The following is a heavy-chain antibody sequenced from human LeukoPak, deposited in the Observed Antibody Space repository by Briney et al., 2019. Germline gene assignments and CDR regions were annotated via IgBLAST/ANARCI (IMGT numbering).Heavy chain of an antibody. D-gene: IGHD6-13*01. J-gene: IGHJ4*02. CDR1: GYIFTDYY. CDR2: INPNSGGT. V-gene: IGHV1/OR15-1*04. Sequence: GASVKVSCKASGYIFTDYYMHWVRQAPGQELGWMGRINPNSGGTNYAQKFQGRVTMTRDTSISTAYMELSSLRSEDTATYYCAREEVIAAAGPTLDYWGQGALVTVSS. CDR3: AREEVIAAAGPTLDY.